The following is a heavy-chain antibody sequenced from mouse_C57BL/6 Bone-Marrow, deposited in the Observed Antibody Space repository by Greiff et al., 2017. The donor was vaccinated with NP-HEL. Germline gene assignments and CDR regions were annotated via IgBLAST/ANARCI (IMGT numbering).Heavy chain of an antibody. J-gene: IGHJ4*01. CDR1: GYTFTSYW. Sequence: VQLQQPGAELVRPGSSVKLSCKASGYTFTSYWMDWVKQRPGQGLEWIGNIYPSDSETHYNQKFKDKATLTVDKSSSTAYMQLSSLTSEDSAVYYCARRWLVAMDYWGQGTSVTVSS. CDR2: IYPSDSET. CDR3: ARRWLVAMDY. D-gene: IGHD1-1*02. V-gene: IGHV1-61*01.